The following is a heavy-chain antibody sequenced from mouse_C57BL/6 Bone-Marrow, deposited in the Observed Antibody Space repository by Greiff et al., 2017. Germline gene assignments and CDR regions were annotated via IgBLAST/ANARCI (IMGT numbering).Heavy chain of an antibody. Sequence: EVQVVESEGGLVQPGSSMKLSCTASGFTFSDYYMAWVRQVPEKGLEWVANINYDGSSTYYLDSLKSRFIISRDNAKNILYLQMSSLKSEDTATYYCARAVFPIGYFDVWGTGTTVTVSS. CDR1: GFTFSDYY. CDR3: ARAVFPIGYFDV. J-gene: IGHJ1*03. V-gene: IGHV5-16*01. CDR2: INYDGSST.